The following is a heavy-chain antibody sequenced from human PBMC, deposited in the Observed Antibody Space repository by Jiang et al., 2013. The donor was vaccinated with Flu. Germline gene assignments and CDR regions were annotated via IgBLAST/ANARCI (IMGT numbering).Heavy chain of an antibody. D-gene: IGHD3-22*01. CDR2: IYYSGST. Sequence: ISSYVLEAGSGSPHGKGLEWIGYIYYSGSTNYNPSLKSRVTISVDTSKNQFSLKLSSVTAADTAVYYCASAPIRSSGYYPLDYWGQGTLVTVSS. J-gene: IGHJ4*02. V-gene: IGHV4-59*01. CDR1: ISSYV. CDR3: ASAPIRSSGYYPLDY.